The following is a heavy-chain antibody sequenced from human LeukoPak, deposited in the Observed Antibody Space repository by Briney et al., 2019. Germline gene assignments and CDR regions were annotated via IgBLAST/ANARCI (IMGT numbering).Heavy chain of an antibody. J-gene: IGHJ4*02. V-gene: IGHV3-30*02. D-gene: IGHD3-22*01. CDR1: GFIFSNYA. CDR2: IRYDGGNT. Sequence: GGSLRLSCAASGFIFSNYAMRWVRQAPGMGLEWVGFIRYDGGNTYYADSVKGRFTISRDNSKNTLYLQMNSLRAEDTADYYCARAIRRYYYHSSGYYPDYWAQGTLVTVSS. CDR3: ARAIRRYYYHSSGYYPDY.